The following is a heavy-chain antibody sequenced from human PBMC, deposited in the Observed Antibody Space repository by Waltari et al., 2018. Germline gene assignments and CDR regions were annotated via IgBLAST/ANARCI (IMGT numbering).Heavy chain of an antibody. V-gene: IGHV4-34*01. J-gene: IGHJ6*02. CDR1: GGSFSGYY. CDR2: INHSGST. CDR3: ARDRTVTLWVSYYYYGMDV. Sequence: QVQLQQWGAGLLKPSETLSLTCAVYGGSFSGYYWSWIRQPPGKGLEWIGEINHSGSTNYNPSLKSRVTISVDTSKNQFSLKLSSVTAADTAVHYCARDRTVTLWVSYYYYGMDVWGQGTTVTISS. D-gene: IGHD4-4*01.